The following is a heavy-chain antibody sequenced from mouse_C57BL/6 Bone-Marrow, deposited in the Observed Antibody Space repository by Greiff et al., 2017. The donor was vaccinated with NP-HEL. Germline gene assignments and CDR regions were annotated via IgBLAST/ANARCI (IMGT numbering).Heavy chain of an antibody. CDR1: GYSFTGYY. D-gene: IGHD1-1*01. Sequence: VQLQQSGPELVKPGASVKISCKASGYSFTGYYMHWVKQSSEKSLEWIGEINPSTGGTRYNQKFKGKGTLTVDKSSSTVYMELMSLPSADSAVYYCARGDYYGSSYGYFDVWGTGTTVTVSS. V-gene: IGHV1-43*01. J-gene: IGHJ1*03. CDR3: ARGDYYGSSYGYFDV. CDR2: INPSTGGT.